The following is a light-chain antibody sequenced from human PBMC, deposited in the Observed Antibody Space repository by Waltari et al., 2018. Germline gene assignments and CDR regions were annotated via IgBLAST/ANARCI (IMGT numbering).Light chain of an antibody. V-gene: IGKV1-39*01. J-gene: IGKJ1*01. CDR3: QQSYSTPRT. Sequence: QMTQSPSSLSASVGDRVTITCRASQTISTYLNWYQQKPGKAPKLLIYAASTLPSGVPSTFSGSGSGTDFTLTISSLRPEDFATYYCQQSYSTPRTFGQGTKVEIK. CDR2: AAS. CDR1: QTISTY.